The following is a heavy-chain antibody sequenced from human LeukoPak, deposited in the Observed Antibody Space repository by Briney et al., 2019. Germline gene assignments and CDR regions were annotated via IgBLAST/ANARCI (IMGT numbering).Heavy chain of an antibody. D-gene: IGHD2-21*02. Sequence: ASVKVSCKASGYTFTGYYMHWVRQAPGQGLEWMGWINPNSGGTNYAQKFQGRVTVTRDMSTSTVYMELSSLRSDDTAVYYCARGPSRVTLDVFDIWGQGTMVTVSS. CDR2: INPNSGGT. CDR3: ARGPSRVTLDVFDI. V-gene: IGHV1-2*02. J-gene: IGHJ3*02. CDR1: GYTFTGYY.